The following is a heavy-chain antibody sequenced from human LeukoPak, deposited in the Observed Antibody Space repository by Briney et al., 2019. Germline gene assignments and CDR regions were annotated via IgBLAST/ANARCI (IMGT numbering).Heavy chain of an antibody. CDR2: ISVSGGST. CDR3: AKGYSDLWSGVNY. Sequence: GGSLRLSCAASGFTFSSYAMSWVRQAPGEGLEWVSVISVSGGSTYYADSVKGRFTISRDNSKNTLYLQMNSLRAEDTAVYYCAKGYSDLWSGVNYWGQGTLVTVSS. V-gene: IGHV3-23*01. D-gene: IGHD3-3*01. CDR1: GFTFSSYA. J-gene: IGHJ4*02.